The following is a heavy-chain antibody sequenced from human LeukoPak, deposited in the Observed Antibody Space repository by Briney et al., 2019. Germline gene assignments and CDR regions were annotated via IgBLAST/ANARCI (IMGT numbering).Heavy chain of an antibody. CDR1: GGSFSGYY. CDR2: INHSGST. Sequence: PSETLSLTCAVYGGSFSGYYWSWIRQPPGKGLEWIGEINHSGSTNYNPSLKSRVTISVDTSKNQFSLKLSSVTAADTAVYDCASSGWSAVLRYFDWSRPSLDYWGQGTLVTVSS. V-gene: IGHV4-34*01. J-gene: IGHJ4*02. D-gene: IGHD3-9*01. CDR3: ASSGWSAVLRYFDWSRPSLDY.